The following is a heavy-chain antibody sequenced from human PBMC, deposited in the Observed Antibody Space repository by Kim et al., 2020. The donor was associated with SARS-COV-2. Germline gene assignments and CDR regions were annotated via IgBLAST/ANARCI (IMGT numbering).Heavy chain of an antibody. J-gene: IGHJ4*02. CDR2: INHSGST. D-gene: IGHD3-10*01. V-gene: IGHV4-34*01. CDR3: ARGGPYGSGSYYWYRGSYFDY. Sequence: SETLSLTCAVYGGSFSGYYWSWIRQPPGKGLEWIGEINHSGSTNYNPSLKSRVTISVDTSKNQFSLKLSSVTAADTAVYYCARGGPYGSGSYYWYRGSYFDYWGQGTLVTVSS. CDR1: GGSFSGYY.